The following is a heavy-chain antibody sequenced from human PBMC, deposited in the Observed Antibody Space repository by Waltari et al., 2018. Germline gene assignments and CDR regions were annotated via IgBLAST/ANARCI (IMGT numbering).Heavy chain of an antibody. CDR2: VKSESDAGTT. V-gene: IGHV3-15*02. Sequence: EVHLEESGGALVKPGGSLRLSCDASCFNFSYSWMSWARQAPGKGLEWVGHVKSESDAGTTNYAAPVKGRFTISRDDSKNKLYLQMSSLKTEDTAVYYCTTGGWFNWDRYYFDYWGRGTLVTVSS. J-gene: IGHJ4*02. CDR1: CFNFSYSW. D-gene: IGHD1-1*01. CDR3: TTGGWFNWDRYYFDY.